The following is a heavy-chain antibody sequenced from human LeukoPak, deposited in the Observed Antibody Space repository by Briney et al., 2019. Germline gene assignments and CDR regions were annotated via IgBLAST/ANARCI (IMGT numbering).Heavy chain of an antibody. CDR3: VRGGGPFDS. J-gene: IGHJ4*02. CDR1: GFTFSGFW. Sequence: GGSLRLSCAASGFTFSGFWMSWVRQAPTKGLERVANIKDDGSDKRYVDSVKGRFTVSRDNANNPLYLQMNSLRAEDTAVYYCVRGGGPFDSWGQATLVTVSS. V-gene: IGHV3-7*04. D-gene: IGHD3-16*01. CDR2: IKDDGSDK.